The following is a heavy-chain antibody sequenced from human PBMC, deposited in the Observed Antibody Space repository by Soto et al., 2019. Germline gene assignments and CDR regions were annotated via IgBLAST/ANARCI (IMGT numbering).Heavy chain of an antibody. V-gene: IGHV3-53*01. J-gene: IGHJ3*01. CDR1: GFTVSTYH. CDR3: AREFLLEWSVGVRWWAFDV. Sequence: GGSLRLSCAVSGFTVSTYHMTWVRQAPGRGLEWVSLINSDGSTYYADSVKGRFTISRDNSKNTLYLQMNSLRAEDTAVYYCAREFLLEWSVGVRWWAFDVWGHGTMVTVSS. CDR2: INSDGST. D-gene: IGHD3-3*01.